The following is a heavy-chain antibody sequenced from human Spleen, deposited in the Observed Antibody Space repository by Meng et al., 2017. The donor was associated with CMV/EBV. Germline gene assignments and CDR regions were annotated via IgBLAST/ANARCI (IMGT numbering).Heavy chain of an antibody. V-gene: IGHV4-30-4*08. D-gene: IGHD4-23*01. J-gene: IGHJ4*02. CDR1: GGSVSSGDYS. CDR2: IYYSGST. Sequence: QVQLQEAGPGLVKPSQPLSLTCTVSGGSVSSGDYSWSWIRQPPGKGLEWIGYIYYSGSTYYNPSLKSRVTISVDTSKNQFSLKLSSVTAADTAVYYCARGGDGGFYYFDYWGQGTLVTVSS. CDR3: ARGGDGGFYYFDY.